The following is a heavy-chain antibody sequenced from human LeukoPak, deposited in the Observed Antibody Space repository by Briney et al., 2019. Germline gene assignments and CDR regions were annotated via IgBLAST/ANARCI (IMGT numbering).Heavy chain of an antibody. CDR1: GYTFTDYY. D-gene: IGHD6-19*01. CDR2: INPNSGGT. J-gene: IGHJ6*02. V-gene: IGHV1-2*02. Sequence: ASVKVSCKASGYTFTDYYMHWVRQAPGQGLEWMGWINPNSGGTNYAQKFQGRVTMTRDTSISTAYMELSRLRSDDTAVYYCARVSSGWYYYYGMDVWGQGTTVTVSS. CDR3: ARVSSGWYYYYGMDV.